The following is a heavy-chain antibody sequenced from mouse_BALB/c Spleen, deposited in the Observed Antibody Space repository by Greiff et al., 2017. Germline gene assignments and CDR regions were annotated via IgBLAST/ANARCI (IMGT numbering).Heavy chain of an antibody. CDR3: ARRVLGRDWFAY. J-gene: IGHJ3*01. Sequence: QQAPGKGLKWMGWINTYTGEPTYADDFKGRFAFSLETSASTAYLQINNLKNEDTATYFCARRVLGRDWFAYWGQGTLVTVSA. CDR2: INTYTGEP. D-gene: IGHD4-1*01. V-gene: IGHV9-3-1*01.